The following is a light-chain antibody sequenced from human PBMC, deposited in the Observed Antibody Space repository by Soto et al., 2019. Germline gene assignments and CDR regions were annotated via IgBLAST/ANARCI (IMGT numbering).Light chain of an antibody. Sequence: QSALTQPASVSGSPGQSITISCTGTSSDVGGYNYVSWYQQHPGKAPKLMIYDVSNRPSGVSNRFSGSKSGNTASLTISGLQAEDEADYYCSSYTGSRPLVFGGGTKLTVL. CDR1: SSDVGGYNY. J-gene: IGLJ2*01. CDR3: SSYTGSRPLV. V-gene: IGLV2-14*01. CDR2: DVS.